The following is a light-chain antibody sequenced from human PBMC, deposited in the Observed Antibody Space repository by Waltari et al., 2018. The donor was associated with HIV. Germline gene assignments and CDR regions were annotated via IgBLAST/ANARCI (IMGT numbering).Light chain of an antibody. Sequence: QSVLIQPPSASEIHGQRVTLSCTGGNSHVGSNSVYWYQQVPGTAPKLLVYRDSQRQSGVPDRVTGSKSGTSASLAISGLRSEDEADYYCATWDDSLNGVLFGGGTKLTVL. J-gene: IGLJ2*01. CDR3: ATWDDSLNGVL. CDR1: NSHVGSNS. V-gene: IGLV1-47*01. CDR2: RDS.